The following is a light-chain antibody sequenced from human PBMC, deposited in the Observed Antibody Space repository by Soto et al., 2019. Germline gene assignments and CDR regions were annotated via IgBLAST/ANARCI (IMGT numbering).Light chain of an antibody. CDR1: KLGDKY. J-gene: IGLJ2*01. V-gene: IGLV3-1*01. Sequence: SYELTQPPSVSVSPGQTASITCPGDKLGDKYACWYQQKPGQSPVLVMYQDSKRPSGIPERFSGSNSGNTATLTISGTQAMDEADYYCQAWDSSTYVVFGGGTKLTVL. CDR2: QDS. CDR3: QAWDSSTYVV.